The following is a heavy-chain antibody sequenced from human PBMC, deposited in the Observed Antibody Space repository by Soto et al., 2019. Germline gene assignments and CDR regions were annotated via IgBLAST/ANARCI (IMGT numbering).Heavy chain of an antibody. V-gene: IGHV3-23*01. CDR3: TTARHCSSDACPAAE. Sequence: EVQLLESGGGLVQPGGSLRLSCTTSGFTFRTTGMLWLRQPPGKGLEWVSAIGPDPSNTKYTDSVKGRFSISRDNSKNKVFLQMTSLGAEDTALYYCTTARHCSSDACPAAEWGQGTLITVSS. CDR2: IGPDPSNT. J-gene: IGHJ4*02. D-gene: IGHD2-2*01. CDR1: GFTFRTTG.